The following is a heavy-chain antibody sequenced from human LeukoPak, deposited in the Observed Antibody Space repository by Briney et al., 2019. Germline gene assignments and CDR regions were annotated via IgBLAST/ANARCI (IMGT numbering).Heavy chain of an antibody. CDR3: ASEKYYYDSSGYYYFDY. D-gene: IGHD3-22*01. CDR1: GGSISSSSYY. CDR2: IYTSGST. V-gene: IGHV4-61*02. J-gene: IGHJ4*02. Sequence: SETLSLTCTVSGGSISSSSYYWSWIRQPAGKGLEWIGRIYTSGSTNYNPSPKSRVTISVDTSKNQFSLKLSSVTAADTAVYYCASEKYYYDSSGYYYFDYWGQGTLVTVSS.